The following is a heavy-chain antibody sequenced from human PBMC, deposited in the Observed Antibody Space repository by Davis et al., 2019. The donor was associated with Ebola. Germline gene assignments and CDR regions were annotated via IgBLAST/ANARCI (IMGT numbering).Heavy chain of an antibody. D-gene: IGHD3-22*01. CDR3: AQDSMSYFDRYAMDV. CDR1: GFTFSNYA. V-gene: IGHV3-23*01. CDR2: ISGSGGST. J-gene: IGHJ6*02. Sequence: PGGSLRLSCVVSGFTFSNYAMSWVRQAPGKGLEWVSAISGSGGSTYYADSVKGRFTISRDNSKNTLYLQMNSPRADDTAVYYCAQDSMSYFDRYAMDVWGQGTTVTVSS.